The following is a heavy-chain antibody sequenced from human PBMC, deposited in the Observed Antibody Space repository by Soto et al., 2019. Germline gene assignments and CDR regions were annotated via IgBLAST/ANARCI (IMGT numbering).Heavy chain of an antibody. CDR2: IIPIFGTA. CDR1: GGTFSSYA. J-gene: IGHJ6*02. D-gene: IGHD2-2*02. V-gene: IGHV1-69*06. Sequence: SVQVSCKASGGTFSSYAISWVRQAPGQGLEWMGGIIPIFGTANYAQKFQGRVTITADKSTSTAYMEMSSLRSEDTAVHYCARDGVPAAIPYVPHSLSDYYGMDVWGQGTTVTVSS. CDR3: ARDGVPAAIPYVPHSLSDYYGMDV.